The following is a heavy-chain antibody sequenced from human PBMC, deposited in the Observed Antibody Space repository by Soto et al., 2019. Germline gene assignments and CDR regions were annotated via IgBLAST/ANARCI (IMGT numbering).Heavy chain of an antibody. D-gene: IGHD6-13*01. Sequence: QVQLVESGGGVVQPGRSLRLSCAASGFTFSSYGMHWVRQAPGKGLEWVAVIWYDATNKYYGDSVKGRFTISRDNSKNTLYLQMTSMRSEDTAVYYCARDRGAVAGTRYYYGMDVWGQGTTVTVSS. CDR1: GFTFSSYG. V-gene: IGHV3-33*01. J-gene: IGHJ6*02. CDR3: ARDRGAVAGTRYYYGMDV. CDR2: IWYDATNK.